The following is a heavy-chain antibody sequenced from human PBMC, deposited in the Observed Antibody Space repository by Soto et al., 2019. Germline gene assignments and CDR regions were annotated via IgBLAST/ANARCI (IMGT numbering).Heavy chain of an antibody. Sequence: PGESLKISCKGSGYSFPSYWISWVRQMPGKGLEWMGRIDPSDSYTNYSPSFQRHVTISADKSISTAYLQWSSLKASDTAMHYCARHRSGGMDVWGQGTTVTVSS. CDR3: ARHRSGGMDV. J-gene: IGHJ6*02. D-gene: IGHD1-1*01. CDR2: IDPSDSYT. CDR1: GYSFPSYW. V-gene: IGHV5-10-1*01.